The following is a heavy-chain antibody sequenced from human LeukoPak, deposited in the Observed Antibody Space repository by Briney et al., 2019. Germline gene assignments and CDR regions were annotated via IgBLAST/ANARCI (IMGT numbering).Heavy chain of an antibody. CDR1: GFTFSSYE. J-gene: IGHJ4*02. CDR3: AKYGSGSYYPYYFDY. D-gene: IGHD3-10*01. V-gene: IGHV3-48*03. Sequence: GGSLRLSCAASGFTFSSYEMIWVRQAPGKGLEWVSYISSSTSAVYYADSVKGRFTISRDNAKNSLYLQMNSLRAEDTAIYYCAKYGSGSYYPYYFDYWGQGTLVTVSS. CDR2: ISSSTSAV.